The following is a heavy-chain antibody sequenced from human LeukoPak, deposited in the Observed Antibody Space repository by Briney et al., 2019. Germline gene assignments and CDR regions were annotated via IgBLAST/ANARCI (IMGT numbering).Heavy chain of an antibody. D-gene: IGHD2-2*01. CDR3: AREYCSSTSCYGAGIDY. Sequence: AASVKVSCKASGYTFTSYAMHWVRQAPGQRLEWMGWINAGNGNTKYSQKFQGRVTITRDTSASTAYMELSSLRSEDTAVYYCAREYCSSTSCYGAGIDYWGQGTLVTVSS. V-gene: IGHV1-3*01. CDR1: GYTFTSYA. J-gene: IGHJ4*02. CDR2: INAGNGNT.